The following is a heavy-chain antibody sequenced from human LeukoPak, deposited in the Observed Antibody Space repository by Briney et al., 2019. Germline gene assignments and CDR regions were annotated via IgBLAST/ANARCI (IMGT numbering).Heavy chain of an antibody. Sequence: GGSLRLSCAASGFTFSSYAMSWVRQAPGKGLEWVSGISGSGSSTYYADSVKGRFTISRDNSKNMLYLQMNSLSAEDTAVYYCAKDRGQQLSYYYYYYMDVWGKGTTVTVSS. J-gene: IGHJ6*03. CDR3: AKDRGQQLSYYYYYYMDV. CDR2: ISGSGSST. D-gene: IGHD6-13*01. V-gene: IGHV3-23*01. CDR1: GFTFSSYA.